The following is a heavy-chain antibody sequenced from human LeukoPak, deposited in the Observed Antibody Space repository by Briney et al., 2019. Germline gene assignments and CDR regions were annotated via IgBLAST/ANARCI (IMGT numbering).Heavy chain of an antibody. CDR1: GYIFENYG. D-gene: IGHD1-26*01. Sequence: ASVKVSCKASGYIFENYGITWVRQAPGQGLEWMGWISGYNGNTDYAEKLQGRVTMTTDTSTSTAYMELRSLRSDDTAVYYCARTTAGATEGAFDIWGQGTMVTVSS. CDR2: ISGYNGNT. J-gene: IGHJ3*02. V-gene: IGHV1-18*01. CDR3: ARTTAGATEGAFDI.